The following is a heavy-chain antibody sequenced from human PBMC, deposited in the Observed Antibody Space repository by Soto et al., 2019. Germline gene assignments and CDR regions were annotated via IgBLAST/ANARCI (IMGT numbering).Heavy chain of an antibody. CDR3: ARNGSYYDFWSGYYFGGGMDV. V-gene: IGHV4-34*01. Sequence: SETLSLTCAVYGGSFSGYYWSWIRQPPGKGLEWIGEINHSGSTNYNPSLKSRVTISVDTSKNQFSLKLSSVTAADTAVYYYARNGSYYDFWSGYYFGGGMDVWGQGTTVTVS. CDR2: INHSGST. J-gene: IGHJ6*02. CDR1: GGSFSGYY. D-gene: IGHD3-3*01.